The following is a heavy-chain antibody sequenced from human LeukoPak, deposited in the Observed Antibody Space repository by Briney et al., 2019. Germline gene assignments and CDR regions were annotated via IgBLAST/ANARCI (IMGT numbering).Heavy chain of an antibody. Sequence: SVKVSCKASVATFSSYAIRWVRQAPGQGLEWMGGIIPIFGTANCAQKIQSRVTITADESTSTAYMELSSVRSEDTAVYYCARDLIATEGYFDYWGQGTLVTVSS. D-gene: IGHD4-17*01. CDR1: VATFSSYA. CDR3: ARDLIATEGYFDY. J-gene: IGHJ4*02. V-gene: IGHV1-69*01. CDR2: IIPIFGTA.